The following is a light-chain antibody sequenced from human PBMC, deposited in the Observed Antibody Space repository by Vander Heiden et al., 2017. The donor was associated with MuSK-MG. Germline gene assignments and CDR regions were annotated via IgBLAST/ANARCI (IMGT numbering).Light chain of an antibody. CDR3: QSYDSSLSGWV. Sequence: QSVLTQTPSVSEAPGQRVTISCTGSSSNIGAGYDVHWYQQVPGTAPKLLIYGNNNRPSGVPDRFSGSKSGTSASLAITGLQAEDETDYYCQSYDSSLSGWVFGGGTKLTVL. V-gene: IGLV1-40*01. CDR2: GNN. J-gene: IGLJ3*02. CDR1: SSNIGAGYD.